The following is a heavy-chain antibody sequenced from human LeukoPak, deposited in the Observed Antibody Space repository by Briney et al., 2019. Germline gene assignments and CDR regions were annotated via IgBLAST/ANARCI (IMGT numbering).Heavy chain of an antibody. CDR1: GFTFSSYA. CDR3: ARDHHRRLYDSQARDTFDI. V-gene: IGHV3-23*01. Sequence: GGSLRLSCAASGFTFSSYAMSWVRQAPGKGLEWVSAISGSGGSTYYADSVKGRFTISRENAKNSLYLQMNSLRAEDTAVYYCARDHHRRLYDSQARDTFDIWGQGTMVTVSS. D-gene: IGHD3-22*01. J-gene: IGHJ3*02. CDR2: ISGSGGST.